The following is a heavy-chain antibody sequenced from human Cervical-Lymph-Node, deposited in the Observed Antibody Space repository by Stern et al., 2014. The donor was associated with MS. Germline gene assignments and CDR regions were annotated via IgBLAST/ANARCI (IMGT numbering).Heavy chain of an antibody. Sequence: QVQLVQSGPGLVKPSETLSLTCTVSGASIRSSVNQWGWVRPRPGKGLAGIGNLFHNGTPYATPSLKCRITIPLDASKTQSSLEMNFAAAADTAVYYCLRLSHWLQVSPDRGENANFHFWGQGTLVIVSS. J-gene: IGHJ4*02. CDR3: LRLSHWLQVSPDRGENANFHF. V-gene: IGHV4-39*01. D-gene: IGHD5-24*01. CDR2: LFHNGTP. CDR1: GASIRSSVNQ.